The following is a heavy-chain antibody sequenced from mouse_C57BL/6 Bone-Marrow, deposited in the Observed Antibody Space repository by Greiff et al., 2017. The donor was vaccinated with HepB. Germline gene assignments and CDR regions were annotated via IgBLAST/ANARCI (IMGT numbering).Heavy chain of an antibody. CDR1: GFTFSSYA. V-gene: IGHV5-4*01. Sequence: EVQGVESGGGLVKPGGSLKLSCAASGFTFSSYAMSWVRQTPEKRLEWVATISDGGSYTYYPDNVKGRFTISRDNAKNNLYLQMSHLKSEDTAMYYCASGGAVVATPFDYWGQGTTLTVSS. CDR3: ASGGAVVATPFDY. CDR2: ISDGGSYT. J-gene: IGHJ2*01. D-gene: IGHD1-1*01.